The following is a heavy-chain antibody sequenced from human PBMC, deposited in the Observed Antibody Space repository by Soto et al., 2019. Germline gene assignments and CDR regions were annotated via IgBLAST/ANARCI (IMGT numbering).Heavy chain of an antibody. CDR1: GGSISSYY. CDR2: IYYSGST. CDR3: ASSNSGSYYYYYYYGMDV. J-gene: IGHJ6*02. V-gene: IGHV4-59*08. Sequence: SETLSLTCTVSGGSISSYYWSWIRQPPGKGLEWIGYIYYSGSTNYNPSLKSRVTISADTSKNQFSLKLSSLTAADTAVYYCASSNSGSYYYYYYYGMDVWGQGTTVTVSS. D-gene: IGHD1-26*01.